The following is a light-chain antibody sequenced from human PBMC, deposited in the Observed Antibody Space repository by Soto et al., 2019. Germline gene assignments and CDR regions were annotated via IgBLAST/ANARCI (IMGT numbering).Light chain of an antibody. CDR2: GAS. Sequence: EIVMTHSPATLSVSPGESATLSCSASQNIRTNLAWYQQKPGQAPRLLIYGASNRATGIPDRFSDSGSGTDFTLTISRLEPEDFAVYYCQQYGSSRTFGQGTKVDIK. V-gene: IGKV3-20*01. CDR3: QQYGSSRT. J-gene: IGKJ1*01. CDR1: QNIRTN.